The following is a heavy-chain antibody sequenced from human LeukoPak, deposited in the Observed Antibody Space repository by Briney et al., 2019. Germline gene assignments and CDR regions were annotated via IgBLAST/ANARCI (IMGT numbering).Heavy chain of an antibody. J-gene: IGHJ6*02. CDR3: ARGTGPDSYYYYGMDV. Sequence: GGSLRLSCAASGFTLSSYAMHWVRQAPGKGLEWVAVISYDGSNKYYADSVKGRFTISRDHSKNTLYLQMNSLRAEDTAVYYCARGTGPDSYYYYGMDVWGQGTTVTVSS. CDR1: GFTLSSYA. D-gene: IGHD3/OR15-3a*01. CDR2: ISYDGSNK. V-gene: IGHV3-30-3*01.